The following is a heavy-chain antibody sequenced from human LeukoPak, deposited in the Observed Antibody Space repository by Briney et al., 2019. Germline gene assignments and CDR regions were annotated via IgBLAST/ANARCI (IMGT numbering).Heavy chain of an antibody. D-gene: IGHD3-22*01. V-gene: IGHV3-73*01. CDR1: GFTFSGSA. Sequence: GGSLRLSCATSGFTFSGSAMHWVRQASGKGLEWVGRIRSNFATAYAESVKGRFTISRDDSRNTAYLQMSSLKTEDTAVYYCTISDSSVYWFDYWGQGTLVTVSS. CDR2: IRSNFAT. CDR3: TISDSSVYWFDY. J-gene: IGHJ4*02.